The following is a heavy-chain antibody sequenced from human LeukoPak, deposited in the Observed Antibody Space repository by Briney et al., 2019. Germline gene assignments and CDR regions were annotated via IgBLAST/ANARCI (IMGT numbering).Heavy chain of an antibody. CDR3: AKDLYYYDSSGYYRFDY. J-gene: IGHJ4*02. V-gene: IGHV3-21*01. Sequence: SLKGRFTISRDNAKNSLYLHMNSLRAEDTAVYYCAKDLYYYDSSGYYRFDYWGQGTLVTVSS. D-gene: IGHD3-22*01.